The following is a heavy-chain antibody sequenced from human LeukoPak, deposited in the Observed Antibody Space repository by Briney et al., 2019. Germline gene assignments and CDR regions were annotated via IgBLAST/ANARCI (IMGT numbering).Heavy chain of an antibody. CDR3: ARESHYSSSWVSWFDP. V-gene: IGHV1-69*13. D-gene: IGHD6-13*01. CDR1: GGTFSSYA. CDR2: IIPIFATA. J-gene: IGHJ5*02. Sequence: GASVKVSCKASGGTFSSYAITWVRQAPGQGLEWMGRIIPIFATANYAQNFQGRLTITADESTSTAYMELSSLTSEDTAVYYCARESHYSSSWVSWFDPWGQGTLVTVSS.